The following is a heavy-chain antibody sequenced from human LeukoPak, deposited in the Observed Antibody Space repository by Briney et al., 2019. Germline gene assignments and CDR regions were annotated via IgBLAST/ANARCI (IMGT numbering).Heavy chain of an antibody. Sequence: GGSLRLSCAASGFTFSGSAMHWVRQASGKGLEWVGRIRSKANSYATAYAASVKGRFTISRDDSKNTAYLQMNSLKTEDTAVYYCRYYDSSGYQAFDIWGQGTMVTVSS. CDR2: IRSKANSYAT. J-gene: IGHJ3*02. CDR1: GFTFSGSA. D-gene: IGHD3-22*01. CDR3: RYYDSSGYQAFDI. V-gene: IGHV3-73*01.